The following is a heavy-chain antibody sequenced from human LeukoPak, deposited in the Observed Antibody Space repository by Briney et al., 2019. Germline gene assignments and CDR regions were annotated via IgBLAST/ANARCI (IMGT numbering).Heavy chain of an antibody. V-gene: IGHV3-13*01. CDR2: VGTNHDT. CDR1: GFSVSTFD. CDR3: TREWRGIASHYSGMDV. J-gene: IGHJ6*02. D-gene: IGHD3-16*02. Sequence: GGSPRLSCVASGFSVSTFDMYWVRQAAGGGLEWVAAVGTNHDTLYLGSVKGRFTISRENAKNSLSLEMSYLTVEDTAVYYCTREWRGIASHYSGMDVWGQGTAVIVSS.